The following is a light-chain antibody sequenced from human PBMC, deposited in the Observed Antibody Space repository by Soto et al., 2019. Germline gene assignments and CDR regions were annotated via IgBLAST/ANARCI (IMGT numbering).Light chain of an antibody. V-gene: IGLV1-40*01. CDR1: SSNIGAGYD. CDR2: GNS. CDR3: TSYTSSTTFV. J-gene: IGLJ1*01. Sequence: QSVLTQPPSVSGAPGQRVTISCSGSSSNIGAGYDVNWYRQLPGTAPKLLIYGNSDRPSGVPDRFSGSKSGTSASLAITGLQAEDEADSFCTSYTSSTTFVFGSGTTVTVL.